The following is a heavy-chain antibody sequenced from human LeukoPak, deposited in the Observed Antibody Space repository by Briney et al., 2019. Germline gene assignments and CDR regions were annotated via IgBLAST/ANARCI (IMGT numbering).Heavy chain of an antibody. CDR3: ARDLYSSSAADDY. Sequence: GGSLRLSCASSGFTFSSYSMDWVRQAPGKGLEWVAYIRGSSSTIYYADSVKGRFTISRDNAKNSLYLQMNSLIAEDTAVYFCARDLYSSSAADDYWGQGTLVTVSS. CDR1: GFTFSSYS. J-gene: IGHJ4*02. D-gene: IGHD6-6*01. V-gene: IGHV3-48*01. CDR2: IRGSSSTI.